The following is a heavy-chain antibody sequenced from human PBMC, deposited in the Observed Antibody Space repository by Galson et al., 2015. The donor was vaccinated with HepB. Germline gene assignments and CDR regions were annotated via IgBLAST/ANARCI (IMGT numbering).Heavy chain of an antibody. CDR2: IRYDGSNK. J-gene: IGHJ4*02. CDR1: GFTFSSYG. D-gene: IGHD5-24*01. CDR3: AKGSGYNYQFDY. V-gene: IGHV3-30*02. Sequence: SLRLSCAASGFTFSSYGMHWVRQAPGKGLEWVAFIRYDGSNKYYADSVKGRFTISRDNSKNTLYLQMNSLRAEDTAVYYCAKGSGYNYQFDYWGQGTLVTVSS.